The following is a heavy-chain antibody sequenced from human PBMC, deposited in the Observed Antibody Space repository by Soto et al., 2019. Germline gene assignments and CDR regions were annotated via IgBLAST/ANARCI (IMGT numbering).Heavy chain of an antibody. D-gene: IGHD6-13*01. V-gene: IGHV4-39*01. Sequence: QVQLQESGPGLVMPSETLSLTCTVSGDSISGSPYFWGCIRQPPGKRLEWIGSIFYDGYTLYTPSLKSGVTISVDTSKNQFSLKLTSVAAADTAIYFCARLQAAVPHYWGQGILVTVSS. J-gene: IGHJ4*02. CDR1: GDSISGSPYF. CDR2: IFYDGYT. CDR3: ARLQAAVPHY.